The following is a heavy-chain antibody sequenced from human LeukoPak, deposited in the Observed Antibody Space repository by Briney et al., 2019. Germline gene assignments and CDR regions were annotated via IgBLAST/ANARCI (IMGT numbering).Heavy chain of an antibody. J-gene: IGHJ6*04. V-gene: IGHV4-34*01. CDR2: INHSGST. CDR3: ALMGYCSSTSCSGVGMDV. CDR1: GGSFSGYY. D-gene: IGHD2-2*01. Sequence: SETLSLTCAVYGGSFSGYYWSWIRQPPGKGLEWIGEINHSGSTNYNPSLKSRVTISVDTSKNQFSLKLSSVTAADTAVYYCALMGYCSSTSCSGVGMDVWAKGPRSPSPQ.